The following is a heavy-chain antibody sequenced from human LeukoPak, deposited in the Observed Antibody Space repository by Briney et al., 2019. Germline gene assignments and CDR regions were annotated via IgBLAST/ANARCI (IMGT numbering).Heavy chain of an antibody. CDR3: ARGEGYCSGGSCHPKFDY. J-gene: IGHJ4*02. D-gene: IGHD2-15*01. V-gene: IGHV3-21*01. CDR1: GFTFSSHS. CDR2: FTSMSGTI. Sequence: GGSLRLSCVASGFTFSSHSMSWVRQAPGKGLEWVSSFTSMSGTIYYADSVKGRFTISRDNAKNSLFLQMSSLRAEDTAVYYCARGEGYCSGGSCHPKFDYWGQGTLVTVSS.